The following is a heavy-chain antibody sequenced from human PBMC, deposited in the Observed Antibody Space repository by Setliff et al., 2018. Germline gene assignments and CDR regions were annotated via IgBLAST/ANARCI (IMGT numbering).Heavy chain of an antibody. J-gene: IGHJ4*02. D-gene: IGHD2-8*01. CDR2: IIPILGIA. V-gene: IGHV1-69*10. Sequence: GASVKVSCKASGGTFSSYAISWVRQAPGQGLEWMGGIIPILGIANYAQKFQGRVTITADKSTSTAYMELSSLGSEDTAVYYCARLEYGAYVDYWGQGTLVTVSS. CDR3: ARLEYGAYVDY. CDR1: GGTFSSYA.